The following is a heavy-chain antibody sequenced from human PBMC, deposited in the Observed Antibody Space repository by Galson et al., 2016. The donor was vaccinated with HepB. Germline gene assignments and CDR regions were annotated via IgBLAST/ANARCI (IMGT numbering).Heavy chain of an antibody. Sequence: SVKVSCKASGYTFTGYYMHWVRQAPGQGLEXMGWINPNSGGTKYAQKFQGRVTMTRDTSISTAYMELSRLRSDETAVYYCARDISISGSTYDYWGQGTLVTVSS. J-gene: IGHJ4*02. CDR2: INPNSGGT. D-gene: IGHD3-9*01. CDR3: ARDISISGSTYDY. V-gene: IGHV1-2*02. CDR1: GYTFTGYY.